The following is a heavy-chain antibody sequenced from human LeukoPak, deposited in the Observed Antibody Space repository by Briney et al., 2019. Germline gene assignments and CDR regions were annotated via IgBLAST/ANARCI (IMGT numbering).Heavy chain of an antibody. CDR2: INPSGGST. CDR3: TREKAAAADY. V-gene: IGHV1-46*01. J-gene: IGHJ4*02. CDR1: GYTFTTSG. D-gene: IGHD6-13*01. Sequence: ASVKVSCKASGYTFTTSGINWVRQAPGQGLEWMGIINPSGGSTSYAQKFQGRVTMTRDTSTSTVYMELSSLRSEDTAVYYCTREKAAAADYWGQGTLVTVSS.